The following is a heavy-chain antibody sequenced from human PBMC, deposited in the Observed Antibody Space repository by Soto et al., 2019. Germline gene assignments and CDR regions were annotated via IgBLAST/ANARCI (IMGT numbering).Heavy chain of an antibody. J-gene: IGHJ6*02. D-gene: IGHD2-2*02. CDR1: GYTFTSYG. Sequence: ASVKVSCKASGYTFTSYGISWVRQAPGQGLEWMGWISAYNGNTNYAQKLQGRVTMTTDTSTSTAYMELRSLRSDDTAVYYCARDDIVVVPAATPLDYYGMDVRGQGTTVTVSS. CDR2: ISAYNGNT. V-gene: IGHV1-18*04. CDR3: ARDDIVVVPAATPLDYYGMDV.